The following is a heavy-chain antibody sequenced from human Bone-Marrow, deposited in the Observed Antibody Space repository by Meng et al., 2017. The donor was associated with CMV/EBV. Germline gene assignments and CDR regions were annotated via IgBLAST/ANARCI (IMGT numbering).Heavy chain of an antibody. CDR3: ARRSRNGYNSEIDN. CDR2: IDTYKGDT. J-gene: IGHJ4*02. V-gene: IGHV1-18*01. Sequence: ASVKVSCKASGYTFTSYGISWVRQAPGQGLEWMGWIDTYKGDTNYLQKLQGRVTMTTDTSTTTAYMELRSLRSDDTAIYYCARRSRNGYNSEIDNWGQGTLVTVSS. D-gene: IGHD5-24*01. CDR1: GYTFTSYG.